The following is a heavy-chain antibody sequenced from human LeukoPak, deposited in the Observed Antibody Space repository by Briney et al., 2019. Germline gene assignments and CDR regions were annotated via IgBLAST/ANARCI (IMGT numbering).Heavy chain of an antibody. CDR2: ISYDGSNK. CDR3: ARGPERTGAGTRYYYDMDV. V-gene: IGHV3-30-3*01. D-gene: IGHD2-8*01. J-gene: IGHJ6*02. Sequence: GGSLILSCAASGFTFSSYAMHWVRQAPGKGLEWVAVISYDGSNKYYADSVKGRFTISRDNSKNTLYLQMNSLRAEDTAVYYCARGPERTGAGTRYYYDMDVWGQGTTVTVSS. CDR1: GFTFSSYA.